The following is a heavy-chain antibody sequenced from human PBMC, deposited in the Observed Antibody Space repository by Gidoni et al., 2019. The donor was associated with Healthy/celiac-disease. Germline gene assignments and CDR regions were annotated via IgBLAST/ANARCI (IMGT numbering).Heavy chain of an antibody. V-gene: IGHV3-30*04. CDR2: ISYDGSNK. Sequence: QVQLVESGGGVVQPGRSLRLSCAASGFTFSSYAMHWVRQAPGKGLEWVAVISYDGSNKYYADSVKGRFTISRDNSKNTLYLQMNSLRAEDTAVYYCARERGYDFWSGTDYWGQGTLVTVSS. J-gene: IGHJ4*02. D-gene: IGHD3-3*01. CDR3: ARERGYDFWSGTDY. CDR1: GFTFSSYA.